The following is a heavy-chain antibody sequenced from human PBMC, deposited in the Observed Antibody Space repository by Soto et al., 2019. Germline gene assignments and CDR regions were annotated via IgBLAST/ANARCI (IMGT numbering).Heavy chain of an antibody. Sequence: GGSLRLSCAASGFTFNNYSMNWVRQAPGKGLEWVSSISSSSTYIYYADSLKGRFTISRDDAKSSLYLQMNSLRAEDTAVYYCARHLTYCSGATCSTHSFYYFDYWGQGTLVTVSS. V-gene: IGHV3-21*01. CDR3: ARHLTYCSGATCSTHSFYYFDY. CDR1: GFTFNNYS. D-gene: IGHD2-15*01. J-gene: IGHJ4*02. CDR2: ISSSSTYI.